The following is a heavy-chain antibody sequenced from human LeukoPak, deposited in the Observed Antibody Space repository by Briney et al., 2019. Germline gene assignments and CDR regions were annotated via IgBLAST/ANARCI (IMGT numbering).Heavy chain of an antibody. Sequence: PGGSLRLSCAASGFTFSSYWMNWVRQAPGKGLEWVANIKQDGSEKSYVDSVKGRFTISRDNAKNSLYLQMNSLRAEDTAVYYCASERPSSSWYDFWGQGTLVTVSS. CDR3: ASERPSSSWYDF. D-gene: IGHD6-13*01. J-gene: IGHJ5*01. V-gene: IGHV3-7*01. CDR1: GFTFSSYW. CDR2: IKQDGSEK.